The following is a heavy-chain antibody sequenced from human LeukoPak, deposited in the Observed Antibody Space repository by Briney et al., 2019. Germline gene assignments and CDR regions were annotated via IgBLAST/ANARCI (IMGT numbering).Heavy chain of an antibody. J-gene: IGHJ4*02. V-gene: IGHV4-61*02. CDR3: ARVQEYSSSGVDY. D-gene: IGHD6-6*01. CDR2: IYTSGST. CDR1: GGYISSGSYY. Sequence: PSQTLSLTCTVSGGYISSGSYYWSWIRQPAGKGLEWIGRIYTSGSTNYNPSLKSRVTISVDTSKNQFSLKLSSVTAADTAVYYCARVQEYSSSGVDYWGQGTLVTVSS.